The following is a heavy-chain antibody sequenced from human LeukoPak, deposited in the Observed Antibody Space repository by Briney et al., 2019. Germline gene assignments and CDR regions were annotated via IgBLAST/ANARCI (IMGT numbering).Heavy chain of an antibody. D-gene: IGHD3-22*01. CDR3: ARVGNYYDSSDFLWNWFDP. Sequence: PSETLSLTCTVSGGSISSYYWSWIRQPAGKGLEWIGRIYTSGSTNYNPSLKSRVTMSVDTSKNQFSLKLSSVTAADTAVYYCARVGNYYDSSDFLWNWFDPWGQGTLVTVSS. J-gene: IGHJ5*02. CDR1: GGSISSYY. CDR2: IYTSGST. V-gene: IGHV4-4*07.